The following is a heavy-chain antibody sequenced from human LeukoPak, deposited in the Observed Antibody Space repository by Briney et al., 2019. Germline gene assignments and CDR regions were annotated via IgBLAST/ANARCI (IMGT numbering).Heavy chain of an antibody. CDR2: ISPYNVRT. D-gene: IGHD1-26*01. J-gene: IGHJ6*02. V-gene: IGHV1-18*01. Sequence: ASVTVSCKASGYIFTSYGINWVRQAPGQGLEWMGWISPYNVRTNSVQKFQGRVTMITDTSTRTAYMELRSLRSDDTAVYYCARDQRVGAKRIYYHHGMDVWGQGTTVTVS. CDR3: ARDQRVGAKRIYYHHGMDV. CDR1: GYIFTSYG.